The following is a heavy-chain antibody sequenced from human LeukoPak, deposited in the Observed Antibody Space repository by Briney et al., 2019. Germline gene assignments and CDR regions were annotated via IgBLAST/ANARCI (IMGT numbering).Heavy chain of an antibody. CDR2: ISGSGGST. CDR3: AKDPIAARPDYYYGMDV. CDR1: GFTFSSYA. V-gene: IGHV3-23*01. Sequence: RGSLRLSCAASGFTFSSYAMSWVRQAPGKGLEWVSAISGSGGSTYYADSVKGRFTISRDNSKNTLYLQMNSLRAEDTAVYHCAKDPIAARPDYYYGMDVWGQGTTVTVSS. J-gene: IGHJ6*02. D-gene: IGHD6-6*01.